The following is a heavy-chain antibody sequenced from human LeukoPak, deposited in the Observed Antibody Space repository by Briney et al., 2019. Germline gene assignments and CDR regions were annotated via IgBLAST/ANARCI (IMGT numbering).Heavy chain of an antibody. J-gene: IGHJ1*01. Sequence: PGGSLRLSCAASGFTFSDYYMSWIRQAPGKGLEWVSYISSSGSTIYYADSVKGRFTISRDNAKNSLYLQMNSLRAEDTAVYYCAREIEEPPQWLVTRYFQHWGQGTLVTVSS. D-gene: IGHD6-19*01. CDR1: GFTFSDYY. CDR2: ISSSGSTI. CDR3: AREIEEPPQWLVTRYFQH. V-gene: IGHV3-11*04.